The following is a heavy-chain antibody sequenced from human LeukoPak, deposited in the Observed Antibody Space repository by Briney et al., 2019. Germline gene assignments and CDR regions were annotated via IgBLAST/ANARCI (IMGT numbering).Heavy chain of an antibody. V-gene: IGHV1-46*01. Sequence: ASVKVSCKASGYTFTSYYMHWVRQAPGQGLEWMGIINPSGGSTSYAQKFQGRVTMTRDMSTSTVYMELSSLRSEDTAVYYCARDGAGGPFDYWGQGTLVTVSS. CDR2: INPSGGST. D-gene: IGHD3-10*01. CDR3: ARDGAGGPFDY. J-gene: IGHJ4*02. CDR1: GYTFTSYY.